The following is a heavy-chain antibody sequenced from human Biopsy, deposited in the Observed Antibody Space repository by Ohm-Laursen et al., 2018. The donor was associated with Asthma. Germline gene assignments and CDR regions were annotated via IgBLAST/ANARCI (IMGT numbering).Heavy chain of an antibody. CDR2: IYYSGRT. Sequence: GTLSLTCIVSGDAMSTSGSYWGWIRQSPGKGLEWIGSIYYSGRTYYNPSLESRVTISIDRSKNQFSLRLRSVTAADTAVYYCARGWNCGGDCYSLDSWGQGTLVTVSS. D-gene: IGHD2-21*02. CDR3: ARGWNCGGDCYSLDS. V-gene: IGHV4-39*07. J-gene: IGHJ4*02. CDR1: GDAMSTSGSY.